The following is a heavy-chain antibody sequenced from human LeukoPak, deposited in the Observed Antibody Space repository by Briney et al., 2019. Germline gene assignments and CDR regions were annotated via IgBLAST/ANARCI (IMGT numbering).Heavy chain of an antibody. J-gene: IGHJ4*02. CDR1: VFTFSNYS. CDR3: AKLPNCGSTSGRDY. CDR2: INTSGGNK. D-gene: IGHD2-2*01. V-gene: IGHV3-23*01. Sequence: GGSVRLSCAACVFTFSNYSMTWVRQAPAKGLEGVSTINTSGGNKYFADSLKGRFTISRDNSKSTLYMQKNSLRAEDTAVYYCAKLPNCGSTSGRDYWGQGTLVTVSS.